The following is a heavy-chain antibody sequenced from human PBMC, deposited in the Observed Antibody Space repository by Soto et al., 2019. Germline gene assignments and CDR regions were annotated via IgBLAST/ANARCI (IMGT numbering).Heavy chain of an antibody. J-gene: IGHJ6*02. CDR2: INPNSGGT. D-gene: IGHD5-12*01. V-gene: IGHV1-2*04. CDR1: GYTFTGYY. CDR3: ARGGASGYDYPVLEWGMDV. Sequence: ASVQVSCKASGYTFTGYYMHWVRQAPGQGLEWMGWINPNSGGTNYAQKFQGWVTMTRDTSISTAYMELSRLRSDDTAVYYCARGGASGYDYPVLEWGMDVWGQGTTVTVSS.